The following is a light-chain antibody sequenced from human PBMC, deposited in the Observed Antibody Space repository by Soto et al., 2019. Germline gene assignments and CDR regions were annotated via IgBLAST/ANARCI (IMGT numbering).Light chain of an antibody. CDR3: SSYAGRNKYV. CDR1: SSYVGGYNY. CDR2: DVI. V-gene: IGLV2-8*01. J-gene: IGLJ1*01. Sequence: QSVLTQPPSASGSPGQSVTISCTGTSSYVGGYNYVSWYQQYPGKAPKLMIHDVIKRPSGVPDRFSASKSGNTAFLTVSGLQAEDEADYYCSSYAGRNKYVFGTGTKVTVL.